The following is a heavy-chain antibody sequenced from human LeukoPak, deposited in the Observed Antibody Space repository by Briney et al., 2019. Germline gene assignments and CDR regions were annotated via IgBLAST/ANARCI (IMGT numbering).Heavy chain of an antibody. CDR3: AELGITMIGGV. J-gene: IGHJ6*04. Sequence: GGSLRLSCAASGFTLNKYWMSWVRQAPGKGLEWVSYISSSGSTIYYADSVKGRFTISRDNAKNSLYLQMNSLRAEDTAVYYCAELGITMIGGVWGKGTTVTISS. CDR1: GFTLNKYW. D-gene: IGHD3-10*02. V-gene: IGHV3-48*03. CDR2: ISSSGSTI.